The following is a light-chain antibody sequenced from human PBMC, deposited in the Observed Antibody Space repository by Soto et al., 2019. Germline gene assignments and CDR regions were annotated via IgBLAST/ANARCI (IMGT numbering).Light chain of an antibody. J-gene: IGKJ2*01. CDR1: LSVSSSF. V-gene: IGKV3-20*01. CDR3: QQYGSSPET. Sequence: EIVLTQSPGTLSLSPGERATLSCRASLSVSSSFLAWYQQKPGQDPRLLIYAASSRATGIPDRFSGSGSGAEFTISISRLEPEDFAVYYCQQYGSSPETFVQGTKLEIK. CDR2: AAS.